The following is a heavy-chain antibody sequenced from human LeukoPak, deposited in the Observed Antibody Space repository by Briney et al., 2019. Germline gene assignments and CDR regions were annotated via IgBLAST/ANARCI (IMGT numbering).Heavy chain of an antibody. CDR2: INSDGSST. J-gene: IGHJ5*02. Sequence: GGSLRLSCAASGFTFSSYWMHWVRQAPGKGLVWVSRINSDGSSTSYADSVKGRFTISRDNAKNTLYLQMNSLRAEDTAVYYCAKDQGGTTVTGWFDPWGQGTLVTVSS. CDR3: AKDQGGTTVTGWFDP. V-gene: IGHV3-74*01. D-gene: IGHD4-11*01. CDR1: GFTFSSYW.